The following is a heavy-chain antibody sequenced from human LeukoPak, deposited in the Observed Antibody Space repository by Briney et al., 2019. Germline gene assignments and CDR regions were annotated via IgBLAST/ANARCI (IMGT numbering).Heavy chain of an antibody. CDR1: GGPISSSSYY. J-gene: IGHJ4*02. V-gene: IGHV4-39*07. CDR2: IYYSGST. Sequence: SETLSLTCTVSGGPISSSSYYWGWIRQPPGKGLEWIGSIYYSGSTYYNPSLKSRVTISVDTSKNQFSLKLNSVTAADTAVYYCAKGRRAHFDYWGQGTLVTVSS. CDR3: AKGRRAHFDY.